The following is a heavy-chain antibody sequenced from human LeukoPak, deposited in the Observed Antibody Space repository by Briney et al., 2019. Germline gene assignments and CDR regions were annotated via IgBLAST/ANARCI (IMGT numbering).Heavy chain of an antibody. J-gene: IGHJ6*04. Sequence: GASVKVSCKASGYTFTGYYMHWVRQAPGQGLEWMGWINPNSGGTNYAQKFQGWVTMTRDTSISTAYMELSRLRSDDTAVYYCARDGGYYYGSGSYYNAEYYYGMDVWGKGTTVTVSS. D-gene: IGHD3-10*01. CDR2: INPNSGGT. CDR1: GYTFTGYY. CDR3: ARDGGYYYGSGSYYNAEYYYGMDV. V-gene: IGHV1-2*04.